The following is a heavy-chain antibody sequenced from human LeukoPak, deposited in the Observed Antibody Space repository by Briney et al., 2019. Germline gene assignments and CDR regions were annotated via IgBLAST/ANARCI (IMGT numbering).Heavy chain of an antibody. Sequence: SETLSLTCAVYGGSFSGYYGSWVRQPPGKGLEWIGEINHSGSTNYNPSLKSRVTISVDTSKTQSYLKLSSVTAADTAVYYCARPRIQLWLHDAFDIWGQGTMVTVSS. CDR3: ARPRIQLWLHDAFDI. V-gene: IGHV4-34*01. CDR2: INHSGST. J-gene: IGHJ3*02. CDR1: GGSFSGYY. D-gene: IGHD5-18*01.